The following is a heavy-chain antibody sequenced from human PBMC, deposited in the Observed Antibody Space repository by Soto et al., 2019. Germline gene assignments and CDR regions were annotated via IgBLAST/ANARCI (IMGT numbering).Heavy chain of an antibody. CDR2: IYHSGST. V-gene: IGHV4-30-2*01. Sequence: PSETLSLTCAVSGGSISSGGYSWSWIRQPPGKGLEWIGYIYHSGSTYYNPSLKSRVTISVDRSKNQFSLKLSSVTAADTAVYYCARKPPPRVWGQGTLFPVSS. J-gene: IGHJ4*02. CDR1: GGSISSGGYS. CDR3: ARKPPPRV. D-gene: IGHD6-6*01.